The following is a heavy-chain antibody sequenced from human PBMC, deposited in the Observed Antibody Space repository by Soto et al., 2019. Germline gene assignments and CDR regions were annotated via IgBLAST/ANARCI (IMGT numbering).Heavy chain of an antibody. D-gene: IGHD1-1*01. CDR2: IYYSGST. Sequence: TLSLTCTVSGGSISSYYWSWIRQPPGKGLEWIGYIYYSGSTNYNPSLKSRVTISVDTSKNQFSLKLSSVTAADTAVYYCARTATWNGGNYYYYGMDVWGPGTTVTVSS. V-gene: IGHV4-59*01. CDR1: GGSISSYY. J-gene: IGHJ6*02. CDR3: ARTATWNGGNYYYYGMDV.